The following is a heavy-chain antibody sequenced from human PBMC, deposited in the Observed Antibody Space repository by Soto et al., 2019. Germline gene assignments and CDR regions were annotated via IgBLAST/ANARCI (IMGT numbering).Heavy chain of an antibody. Sequence: SENPSPTCPVYGGSLRGYYLIWVRPPPGKGVEGIGEINHSGSTNYNPSLKSRVTISVDTSKNQFSLKLSSVTAADTAVYYCASLSPYCSSTSCYGYYYYYMDVWGKGTTVTVSS. J-gene: IGHJ6*03. CDR1: GGSLRGYY. CDR2: INHSGST. D-gene: IGHD2-2*01. V-gene: IGHV4-34*01. CDR3: ASLSPYCSSTSCYGYYYYYMDV.